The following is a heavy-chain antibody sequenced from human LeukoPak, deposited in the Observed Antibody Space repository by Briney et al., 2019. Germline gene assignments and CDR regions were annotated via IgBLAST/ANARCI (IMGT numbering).Heavy chain of an antibody. CDR3: AKAEDRRTIFGVVIGNFDY. CDR1: GFTFSSYA. Sequence: GSLRLSCAASGFTFSSYAMSWVRQAPGKGLELVSAISGSGGSTYYADSVKGRFTISRDDSKNTLYLQMNSLRAEDTAVYYCAKAEDRRTIFGVVIGNFDYWGQGTLVTVSS. V-gene: IGHV3-23*01. CDR2: ISGSGGST. J-gene: IGHJ4*02. D-gene: IGHD3-3*01.